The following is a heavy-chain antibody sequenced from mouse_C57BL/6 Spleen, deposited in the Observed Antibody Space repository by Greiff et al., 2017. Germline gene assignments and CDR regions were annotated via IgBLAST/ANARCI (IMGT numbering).Heavy chain of an antibody. CDR1: GFSLTSYG. V-gene: IGHV2-5*01. D-gene: IGHD2-4*01. CDR3: AKGAYYDYLYAMDY. J-gene: IGHJ4*01. CDR2: IWRGGST. Sequence: QVQLKESGPGLVQPSQSLSITCTVSGFSLTSYGVHWVRQSPGKGLEWLGVIWRGGSTDYNAAFMSRLSITKDNSKSQVFFKMNSLQADDTAIYYCAKGAYYDYLYAMDYWGQGTSVTVSS.